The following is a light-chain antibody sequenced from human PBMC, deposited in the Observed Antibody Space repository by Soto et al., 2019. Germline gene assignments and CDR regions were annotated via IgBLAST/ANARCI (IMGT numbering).Light chain of an antibody. CDR2: GAS. CDR1: QSVTSSY. CDR3: HQYGASPRT. V-gene: IGKV3-20*01. Sequence: EIVLTQSPDTLSLSPGERATLSCRASQSVTSSYLAWYQQKLGQAPRLLIFGASNRATGIPDRFSGSGSGTDFTLTINGLEPEDFAVYSCHQYGASPRTFGQGTKVEIK. J-gene: IGKJ1*01.